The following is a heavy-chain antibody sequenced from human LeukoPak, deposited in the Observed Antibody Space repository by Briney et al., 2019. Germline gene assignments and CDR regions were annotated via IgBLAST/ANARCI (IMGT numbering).Heavy chain of an antibody. CDR2: ISSSSSTI. CDR1: GCTFSSYS. CDR3: ARDGGYCSSPNCYLGV. J-gene: IGHJ3*01. D-gene: IGHD2-2*01. V-gene: IGHV3-48*01. Sequence: PGGSLRLSCAASGCTFSSYSMNWVRQAPGKGLEWVSYISSSSSTIYYADSVKGRFTISRDNAKNSLYLQMNSLRAEDTAVYYCARDGGYCSSPNCYLGVWGQGTMVTVSS.